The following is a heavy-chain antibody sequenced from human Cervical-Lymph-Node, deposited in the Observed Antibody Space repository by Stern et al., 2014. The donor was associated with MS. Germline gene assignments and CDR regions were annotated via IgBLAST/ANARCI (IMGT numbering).Heavy chain of an antibody. CDR2: VYYDGST. J-gene: IGHJ6*02. CDR1: GGSMKSRSYY. V-gene: IGHV4-39*01. Sequence: QLQLQESGPGLVKPSGTLSLTCTISGGSMKSRSYYWVWIRQPPGKGLEWIGSVYYDGSTYYNPSLTRRVTISEDTSKNQFPLQLSSATAADTAVYYCARSQDIVVVSAATVEGYYYFGMDVWGQGTTVTVSS. D-gene: IGHD2-2*01. CDR3: ARSQDIVVVSAATVEGYYYFGMDV.